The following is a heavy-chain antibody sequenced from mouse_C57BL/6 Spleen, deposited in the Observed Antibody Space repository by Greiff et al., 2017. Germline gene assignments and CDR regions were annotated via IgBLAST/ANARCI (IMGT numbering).Heavy chain of an antibody. CDR1: GFTFTDYY. V-gene: IGHV7-3*01. Sequence: EVQLQESGGGLVQPGGSLSLSCAASGFTFTDYYMSWVRQPPGKALEWLGFIRNKANGYTTEYSASVKGLFTISRDNSQSILYLQMNALRAEDSATYYCARWGYAMDYWGQGTSVTVSS. CDR2: IRNKANGYTT. CDR3: ARWGYAMDY. J-gene: IGHJ4*01.